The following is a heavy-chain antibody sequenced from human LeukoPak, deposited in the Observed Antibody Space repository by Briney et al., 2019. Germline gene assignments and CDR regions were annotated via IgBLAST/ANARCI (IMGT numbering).Heavy chain of an antibody. J-gene: IGHJ4*02. CDR2: ISGSGGST. CDR1: GFPFSSCA. V-gene: IGHV3-23*01. D-gene: IGHD3-10*01. Sequence: GGSLILSCAASGFPFSSCAMNWVRQAPGKGLEWVSTISGSGGSTYYADSVKGRFTISRDNSKNTLYLQMNSLRVDDTAVYSCARRSGSQPYYFDYWGQGTLVTVSS. CDR3: ARRSGSQPYYFDY.